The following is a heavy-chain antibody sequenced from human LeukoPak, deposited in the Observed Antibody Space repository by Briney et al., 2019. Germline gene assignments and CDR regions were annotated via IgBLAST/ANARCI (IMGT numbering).Heavy chain of an antibody. CDR1: GGSISSSSYY. Sequence: SETLSLTCTVSGGSISSSSYYWGWIRQPPGKGLEWIGSIYYSGSTYYNPSLKSRVIISVDTSKNQFSLKLGSVTAADTAVYYCARGAAAIDWFDPWGQGTLVTVSS. CDR3: ARGAAAIDWFDP. CDR2: IYYSGST. D-gene: IGHD2-2*01. V-gene: IGHV4-39*07. J-gene: IGHJ5*02.